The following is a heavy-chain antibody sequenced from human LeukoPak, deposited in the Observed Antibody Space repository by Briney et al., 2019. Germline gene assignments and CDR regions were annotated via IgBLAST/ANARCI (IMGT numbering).Heavy chain of an antibody. CDR3: AKSNGYGLVDI. CDR2: IYHNGST. V-gene: IGHV4-38-2*02. CDR1: GSSVNSDYY. J-gene: IGHJ3*02. Sequence: PSETLSLTCTVSGSSVNSDYYWGWSPQPPGKGLELIGSIYHNGSTYYNPSLKSRVTISLDTSRNQFSLKLNSVTAADTAVYYCAKSNGYGLVDIWGQGTMVTVSS. D-gene: IGHD3-10*01.